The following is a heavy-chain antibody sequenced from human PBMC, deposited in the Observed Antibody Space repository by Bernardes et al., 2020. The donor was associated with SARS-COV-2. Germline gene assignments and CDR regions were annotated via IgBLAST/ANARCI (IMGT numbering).Heavy chain of an antibody. CDR2: IYYSGST. J-gene: IGHJ4*02. D-gene: IGHD1-26*01. Sequence: SETLSLTCTVSGGSISSSSYYWGWIRQPPGKGLEWIGSIYYSGSTYYNPSLKSRVTISVDTSKNQFSLKLSSVTAADTAVYYCASEVPVYSGSYYRDYWGQGTLVTVSS. CDR1: GGSISSSSYY. V-gene: IGHV4-39*01. CDR3: ASEVPVYSGSYYRDY.